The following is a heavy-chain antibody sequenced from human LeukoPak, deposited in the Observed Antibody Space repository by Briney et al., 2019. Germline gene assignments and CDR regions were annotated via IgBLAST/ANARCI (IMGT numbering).Heavy chain of an antibody. CDR3: AKDDSSGWYDY. Sequence: GGSLRLSCAASGFTFSSHGMNWVRQAPGKGLEWVSAISGSGGSKYYADSVKGRFTISRDNSKNTLYLQMNSLRAEDTALYYCAKDDSSGWYDYWGQGTLVTVSS. CDR2: ISGSGGSK. J-gene: IGHJ4*02. CDR1: GFTFSSHG. V-gene: IGHV3-23*01. D-gene: IGHD6-19*01.